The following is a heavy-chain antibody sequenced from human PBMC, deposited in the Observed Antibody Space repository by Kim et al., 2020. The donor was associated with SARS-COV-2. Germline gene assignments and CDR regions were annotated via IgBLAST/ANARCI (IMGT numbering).Heavy chain of an antibody. CDR3: ARDEAGTTPGYYYYYMDV. V-gene: IGHV7-4-1*02. CDR1: GYTFTSYA. D-gene: IGHD6-13*01. J-gene: IGHJ6*03. Sequence: ASVKVSCKASGYTFTSYAMNWVRQAPGQGLEWMGWINTNTGNPTYAQGFTGRFVFSLDTSVSTAYLLISSLKAEDTAVYYCARDEAGTTPGYYYYYMDVWGKGTTVTVSS. CDR2: INTNTGNP.